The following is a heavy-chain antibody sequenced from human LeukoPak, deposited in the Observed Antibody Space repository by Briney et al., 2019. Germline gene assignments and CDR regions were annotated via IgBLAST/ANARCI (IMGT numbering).Heavy chain of an antibody. V-gene: IGHV4-31*03. Sequence: SETLSLTCTVSGGSISSGGYYWSWIRQHPGKGLEWIGYIYYSGSTYYNPSLKSRVTISVDTSKNQFSLRLSSVTAADTAVYYCASYSSTYSKVFDYWGQGSLVTVSS. D-gene: IGHD3-22*01. CDR1: GGSISSGGYY. CDR3: ASYSSTYSKVFDY. CDR2: IYYSGST. J-gene: IGHJ4*02.